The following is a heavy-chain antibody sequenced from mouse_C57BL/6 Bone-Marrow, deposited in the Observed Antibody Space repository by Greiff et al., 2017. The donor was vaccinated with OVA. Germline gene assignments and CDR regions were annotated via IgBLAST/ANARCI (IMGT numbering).Heavy chain of an antibody. CDR2: INPNNGGT. J-gene: IGHJ3*01. D-gene: IGHD2-5*01. CDR1: GYTFTDYY. V-gene: IGHV1-26*01. CDR3: ARSGKVYSKGFAY. Sequence: VQLQQSGPELVKPGASVKISCKASGYTFTDYYMNWVKKSQGKSLEWIGDINPNNGGTSYNQKFKGKATLTVDKSSSTAYMELRSLTSEDSAVYYCARSGKVYSKGFAYWGQGTLVTVSA.